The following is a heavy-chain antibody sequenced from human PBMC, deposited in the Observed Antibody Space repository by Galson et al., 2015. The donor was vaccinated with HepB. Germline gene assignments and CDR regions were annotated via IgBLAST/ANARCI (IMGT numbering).Heavy chain of an antibody. J-gene: IGHJ3*02. Sequence: SLRLSCAASGFTFSDYYMSWIRQAPGKGLEWVSYISSSSSYTNYADSVKGRFTISRDNAKNSLYLQMNSLRAEDTAVYYCAGGPAGYCSSTSCPPDAFDIWGQGTMVTVSS. CDR1: GFTFSDYY. CDR2: ISSSSSYT. V-gene: IGHV3-11*06. D-gene: IGHD2-2*01. CDR3: AGGPAGYCSSTSCPPDAFDI.